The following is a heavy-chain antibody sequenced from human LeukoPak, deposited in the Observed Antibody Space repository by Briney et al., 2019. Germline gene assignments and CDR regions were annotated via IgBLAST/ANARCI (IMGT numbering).Heavy chain of an antibody. CDR1: GFTVSSNY. J-gene: IGHJ4*02. Sequence: GGSLRLSCAASGFTVSSNYMSWVRQAPGKGLEWVSVIYSGGSTYYADSVKGRFTISRDNSKNTLYLQMNSLRAEDTAVYYCTTDRAQRVLLRHGLCLDYWGQGTLVTVSS. CDR3: TTDRAQRVLLRHGLCLDY. V-gene: IGHV3-53*01. D-gene: IGHD2-15*01. CDR2: IYSGGST.